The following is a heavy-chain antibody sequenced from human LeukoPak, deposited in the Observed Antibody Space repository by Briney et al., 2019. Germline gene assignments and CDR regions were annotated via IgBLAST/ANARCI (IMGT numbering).Heavy chain of an antibody. CDR1: GYTFTSYY. V-gene: IGHV1-46*01. Sequence: ASVKVSCKASGYTFTSYYMHWVRQAPGQGLEWMGIINPSGGSTSYAQKFQGRVTMTRNTSISTAYMELSSLRSEDTAVYYCARDLRVPDYWGQGTLVTVSS. J-gene: IGHJ4*02. CDR3: ARDLRVPDY. CDR2: INPSGGST.